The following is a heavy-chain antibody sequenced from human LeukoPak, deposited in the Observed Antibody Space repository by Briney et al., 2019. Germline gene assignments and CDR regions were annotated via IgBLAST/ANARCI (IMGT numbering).Heavy chain of an antibody. CDR2: INHSGST. CDR3: ARVRSSWWGYYFDY. J-gene: IGHJ4*02. D-gene: IGHD6-13*01. CDR1: GGSFSGYY. V-gene: IGHV4-34*01. Sequence: PSESLSLTCAVYGGSFSGYYWSWIRQPPGKGLEWIGEINHSGSTNYNPSLKSRVTISVDTSKNQFSLKLSSVTAADTAVYYCARVRSSWWGYYFDYWGRGTLVTVSS.